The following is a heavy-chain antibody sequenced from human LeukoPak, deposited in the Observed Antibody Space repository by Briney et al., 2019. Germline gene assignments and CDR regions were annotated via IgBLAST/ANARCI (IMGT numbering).Heavy chain of an antibody. J-gene: IGHJ4*02. Sequence: GGSLRLSCAASGFTFSRYWMHWVRQAPGKGLVWVSRIDTDGSSTTYADSVKGRFTISRDNAMNTLYLQMNSLRAEDTAIYYCTRGGTTFDYWGQGTLVSVSS. CDR1: GFTFSRYW. D-gene: IGHD1-1*01. CDR3: TRGGTTFDY. CDR2: IDTDGSST. V-gene: IGHV3-74*01.